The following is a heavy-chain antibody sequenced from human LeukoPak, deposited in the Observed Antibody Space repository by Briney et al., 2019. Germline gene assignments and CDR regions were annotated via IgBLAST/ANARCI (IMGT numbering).Heavy chain of an antibody. J-gene: IGHJ4*02. CDR3: ARGLDDFWSGYLSY. Sequence: PGGSLRLSCAASGFTVSGNYMSWVRQAPGKGLEWVSSISSSSSYIYYADSVKGRFTISRDNAKNSLYLQMNSLRAEDTAVYYCARGLDDFWSGYLSYWGQGTLVTVSS. V-gene: IGHV3-21*01. CDR2: ISSSSSYI. CDR1: GFTVSGNY. D-gene: IGHD3-3*01.